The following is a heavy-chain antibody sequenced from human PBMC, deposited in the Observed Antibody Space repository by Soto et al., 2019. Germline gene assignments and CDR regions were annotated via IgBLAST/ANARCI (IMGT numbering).Heavy chain of an antibody. V-gene: IGHV3-11*01. CDR1: GFTLSDYY. J-gene: IGHJ4*02. D-gene: IGHD3-22*01. Sequence: QVQLVESGGGLVKPGGPLRLSCAASGFTLSDYYMSWIRQAPGKALEWVSYFSSSGSTIYYADSVKGRFTISRDNAKNSMYLQMNSLRAEDTAVYYCARSHLYYDSSGYPDYWGQGTLVTVSS. CDR3: ARSHLYYDSSGYPDY. CDR2: FSSSGSTI.